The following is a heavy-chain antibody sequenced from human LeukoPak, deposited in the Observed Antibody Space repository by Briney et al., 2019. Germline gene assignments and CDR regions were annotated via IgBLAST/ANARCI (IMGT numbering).Heavy chain of an antibody. D-gene: IGHD3-9*01. CDR1: GGSISSYY. J-gene: IGHJ3*02. CDR2: IYNSRNT. CDR3: ARRNILTEGEAFDI. V-gene: IGHV4-59*08. Sequence: SETLTLTCTASGGSISSYYWTWIRQPPGKGLEWIAYIYNSRNTNYNPSLKSRVTISVGTSENQFSLKLNSVTAADTAVYYCARRNILTEGEAFDIWGQGTMVTVSS.